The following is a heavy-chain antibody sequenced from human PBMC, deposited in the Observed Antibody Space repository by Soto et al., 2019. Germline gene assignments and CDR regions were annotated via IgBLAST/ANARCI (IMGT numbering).Heavy chain of an antibody. CDR2: FYYSGNT. V-gene: IGHV4-31*03. J-gene: IGHJ4*02. D-gene: IGHD3-3*01. CDR3: AREVTILGVIDS. Sequence: LSLTCTVSGVSISSTTGYYWTWIRQHPGQGLEWLGYFYYSGNTFYTPSLKSRLAISGDTSKNQFSLRLSSVTASDTAVYYCAREVTILGVIDSWGPGTLVTVSS. CDR1: GVSISSTTGYY.